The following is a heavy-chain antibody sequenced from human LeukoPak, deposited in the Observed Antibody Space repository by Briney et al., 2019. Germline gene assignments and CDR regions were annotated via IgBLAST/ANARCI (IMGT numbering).Heavy chain of an antibody. J-gene: IGHJ4*02. CDR1: GFTFSSYW. CDR2: IEQDGSEK. CDR3: ARVGPATAFDY. V-gene: IGHV3-7*01. Sequence: GGSLRLSCAVSGFTFSSYWMSWVRQAPGKGLEWVANIEQDGSEKYYVDSVKGRFTISRDNSKNTLYLQMASLRDEDMGVYYCARVGPATAFDYWGQGTQVTVSS.